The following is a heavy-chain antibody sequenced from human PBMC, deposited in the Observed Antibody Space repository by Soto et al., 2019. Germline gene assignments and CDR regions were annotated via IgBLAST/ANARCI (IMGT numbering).Heavy chain of an antibody. CDR2: IDWDDDK. D-gene: IGHD6-19*01. Sequence: ASGPTLVNPTQTLTLTCTFSGFSLSTSGVGVGWIRQPPGKALEWLALIDWDDDKYYSTSLKTRLTISKDTSKNQVVLTMTNMDPVDTATYYCARLVQSSSGWYSSHYYYYGMDVWGQGTTVTVSS. V-gene: IGHV2-70*01. CDR3: ARLVQSSSGWYSSHYYYYGMDV. CDR1: GFSLSTSGVG. J-gene: IGHJ6*02.